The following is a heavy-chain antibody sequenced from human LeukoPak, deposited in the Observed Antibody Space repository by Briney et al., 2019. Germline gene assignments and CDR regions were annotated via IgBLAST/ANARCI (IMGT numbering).Heavy chain of an antibody. CDR1: GFTFSSYG. V-gene: IGHV3-33*01. D-gene: IGHD2-2*01. Sequence: PGGSLRLSCAASGFTFSSYGMHWVRQAPGKGLEWVAVTWYDGSNKYYADSVKGRFTISRDNSKNTLYLQMNSLRAEDTAMYYCARDYCSSISCMDAWGQGTTVTVSS. CDR3: ARDYCSSISCMDA. CDR2: TWYDGSNK. J-gene: IGHJ6*02.